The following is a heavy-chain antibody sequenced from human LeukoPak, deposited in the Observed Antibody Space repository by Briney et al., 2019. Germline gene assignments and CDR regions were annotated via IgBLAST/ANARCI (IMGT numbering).Heavy chain of an antibody. CDR1: GGSISSNF. D-gene: IGHD5-24*01. J-gene: IGHJ4*02. CDR3: AKSFSETERATITAY. V-gene: IGHV4-59*01. Sequence: SETLSLTCTVSGGSISSNFWSWIRQPPGKGLEYIGYIYNSGTTNYNPSLKSRVTISVDTSKNQFPLKLSSVTAADTAIYYCAKSFSETERATITAYWGQGTLVTVSS. CDR2: IYNSGTT.